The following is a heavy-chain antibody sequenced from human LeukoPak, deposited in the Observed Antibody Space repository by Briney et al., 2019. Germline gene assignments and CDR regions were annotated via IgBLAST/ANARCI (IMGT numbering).Heavy chain of an antibody. CDR1: GFTFSTYA. CDR3: AKGVDYYYMDV. V-gene: IGHV3-23*01. J-gene: IGHJ6*03. D-gene: IGHD2-15*01. CDR2: ITGSGHIT. Sequence: GGSLSLSCAASGFTFSTYAMTWVRQAPGKGLEWVSAITGSGHITYYADSVKGRFTIPRDNSKNTLHLQMNSLRAEDTAVYYCAKGVDYYYMDVWGKGTTVTVSS.